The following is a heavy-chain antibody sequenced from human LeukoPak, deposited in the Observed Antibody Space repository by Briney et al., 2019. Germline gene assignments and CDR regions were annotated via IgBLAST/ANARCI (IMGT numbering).Heavy chain of an antibody. CDR1: GYTFTSYG. CDR3: ARPSDDILTGYTTYFDY. D-gene: IGHD3-9*01. CDR2: ISAYNGNT. J-gene: IGHJ4*02. Sequence: ASVKVSCKASGYTFTSYGISWVRQAPGQGLEWMGWISAYNGNTNYAQKIQGRVTMTTDTSTSTAYMELRSLRSDDTAVYYCARPSDDILTGYTTYFDYWGQGTLVTVSS. V-gene: IGHV1-18*01.